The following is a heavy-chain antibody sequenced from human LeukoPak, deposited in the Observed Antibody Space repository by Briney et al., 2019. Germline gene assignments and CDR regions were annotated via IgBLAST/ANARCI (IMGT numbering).Heavy chain of an antibody. D-gene: IGHD3-22*01. Sequence: SETLSLTCTVSGGSISSQNSYWGWIRQPPGEGLEWIGTIYYSGNTYYTPSLKSRVTVSVDTSKNQFSLKLSSVTAADTAVYFCARGIDYDSSGYYYFDYWGQGTLVTVSS. J-gene: IGHJ4*02. CDR2: IYYSGNT. V-gene: IGHV4-39*07. CDR3: ARGIDYDSSGYYYFDY. CDR1: GGSISSQNSY.